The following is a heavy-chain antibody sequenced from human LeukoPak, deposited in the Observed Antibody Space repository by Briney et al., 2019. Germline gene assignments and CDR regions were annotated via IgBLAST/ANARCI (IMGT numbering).Heavy chain of an antibody. CDR1: GFTFSNAW. CDR2: IKSKTDGGTT. D-gene: IGHD4-17*01. CDR3: TTDFWDGDNYYFDY. Sequence: PGGSLRLSCAASGFTFSNAWMSWVRQAPGKGLEWVGRIKSKTDGGTTDYAAPVKGRFTISRDDSKNTLYLQMNSLKTENTAVYYCTTDFWDGDNYYFDYWGQGTLVTVSS. J-gene: IGHJ4*02. V-gene: IGHV3-15*01.